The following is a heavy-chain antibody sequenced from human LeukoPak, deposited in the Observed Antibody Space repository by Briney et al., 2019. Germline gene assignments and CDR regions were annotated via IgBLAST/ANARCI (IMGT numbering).Heavy chain of an antibody. Sequence: GRSLRLSCAASGFTFDDYAMHWVRQAPGKGLEWVSGISWNSGSIGYADSVKGRFTISRDNAKNSLYLQMNSLRAEDTALYYCAKGSSGYYSYNWFAPWGQGTLVTVSS. CDR2: ISWNSGSI. CDR1: GFTFDDYA. D-gene: IGHD3-3*01. J-gene: IGHJ5*02. CDR3: AKGSSGYYSYNWFAP. V-gene: IGHV3-9*01.